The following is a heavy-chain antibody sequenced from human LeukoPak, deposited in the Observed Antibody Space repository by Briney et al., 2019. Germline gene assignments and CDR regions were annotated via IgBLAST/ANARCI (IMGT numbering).Heavy chain of an antibody. Sequence: PGGSLRLSCAASGFTFSSYAMHWVRQAPGKGLEWVAVISYDGSNKYYADSVKGRFTISRDNSKNTLYLQMNSLRAEDTAVYYCAGDKDFWRGYLNWFDPWGQGTLVTVSS. CDR2: ISYDGSNK. D-gene: IGHD3-3*01. J-gene: IGHJ5*02. CDR3: AGDKDFWRGYLNWFDP. V-gene: IGHV3-30*04. CDR1: GFTFSSYA.